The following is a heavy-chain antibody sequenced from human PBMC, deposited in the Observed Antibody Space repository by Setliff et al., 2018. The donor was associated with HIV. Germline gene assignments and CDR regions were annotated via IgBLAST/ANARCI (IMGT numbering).Heavy chain of an antibody. CDR3: AKDWVKGRDIAQAVDAFDI. J-gene: IGHJ3*02. CDR1: GFTFDDYA. Sequence: LRLSCAASGFTFDDYAMHWVRLTPGKGLEWVSGINWNSDNIGYAGSVKGRFTISRDNAKNSLHLQMNSLRAEDTALYYCAKDWVKGRDIAQAVDAFDIWGQGTMVTVSS. D-gene: IGHD6-13*01. CDR2: INWNSDNI. V-gene: IGHV3-9*01.